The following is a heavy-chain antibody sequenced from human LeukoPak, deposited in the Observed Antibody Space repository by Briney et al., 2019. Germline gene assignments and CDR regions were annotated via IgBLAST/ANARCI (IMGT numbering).Heavy chain of an antibody. J-gene: IGHJ4*02. V-gene: IGHV4-34*01. D-gene: IGHD6-13*01. CDR1: GGSFSGYY. Sequence: SETLSLTCAVYGGSFSGYYWSWIRQPPGKGLEWIGEINHSGSTNYNLSLKSRVTISVDTSKNQFSLKLSSVTAADTAVYYCVQSSSWLPSLDYWGQGTLVTVSS. CDR2: INHSGST. CDR3: VQSSSWLPSLDY.